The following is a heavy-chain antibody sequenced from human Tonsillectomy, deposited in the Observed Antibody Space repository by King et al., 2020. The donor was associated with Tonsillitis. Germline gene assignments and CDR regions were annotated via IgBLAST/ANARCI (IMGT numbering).Heavy chain of an antibody. V-gene: IGHV3-30*02. D-gene: IGHD3-16*01. J-gene: IGHJ4*02. Sequence: VQLVQSGGGVVQPGGSLRLSCAASGFTFSSYGMHWVRQAPGKGLEWVTFIRYDGSKKYYADSVKGRFTIYRDNSKNTVYLEMHSLRAEDTAVYYCAKDPTGGWFGAELNYFDYWGQGTLVTVSS. CDR3: AKDPTGGWFGAELNYFDY. CDR1: GFTFSSYG. CDR2: IRYDGSKK.